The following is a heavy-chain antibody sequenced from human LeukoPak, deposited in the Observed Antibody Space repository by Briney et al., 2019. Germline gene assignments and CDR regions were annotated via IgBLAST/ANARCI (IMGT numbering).Heavy chain of an antibody. J-gene: IGHJ4*02. V-gene: IGHV4-61*05. CDR2: IYYRVTS. CDR3: ARAVVGDGSGSL. Sequence: SETLSLTRTVSGDSISTSNSYWGWIRQPPGKGLEWIGYIYYRVTSDYNPSLKSRVTMSVDMSTRQISLKLSSVTAADTAVYYCARAVVGDGSGSLWGPGTLVTVSS. D-gene: IGHD3-10*01. CDR1: GDSISTSNSY.